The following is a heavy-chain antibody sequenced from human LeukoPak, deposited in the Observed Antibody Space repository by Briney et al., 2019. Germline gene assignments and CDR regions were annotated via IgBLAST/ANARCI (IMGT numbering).Heavy chain of an antibody. D-gene: IGHD1-26*01. Sequence: PSETLSLTCTVSGGSITTYYWSWLRQSPGKGLEWIGYIYPDGTTSYNPSLTSRVTISLDRSRSQFSLKLSSVTAADTAVYYCARQVGSSRIDYWGQGTLVTVSS. J-gene: IGHJ4*02. CDR2: IYPDGTT. CDR3: ARQVGSSRIDY. V-gene: IGHV4-59*08. CDR1: GGSITTYY.